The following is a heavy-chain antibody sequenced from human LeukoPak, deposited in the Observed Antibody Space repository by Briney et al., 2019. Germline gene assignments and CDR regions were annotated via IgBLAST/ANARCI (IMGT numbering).Heavy chain of an antibody. J-gene: IGHJ4*02. CDR3: ARETGSAVGSTDFDY. CDR2: ISYDGSNK. D-gene: IGHD4-17*01. Sequence: PGGSLRLSCAASGFTFSSYAVHWVRQAPGKGLEWVAVISYDGSNKYYADSVKGRFTISRDNSKNTLYLQMNSLRAEGTAVYYCARETGSAVGSTDFDYWGQGTLVTVSS. V-gene: IGHV3-30-3*01. CDR1: GFTFSSYA.